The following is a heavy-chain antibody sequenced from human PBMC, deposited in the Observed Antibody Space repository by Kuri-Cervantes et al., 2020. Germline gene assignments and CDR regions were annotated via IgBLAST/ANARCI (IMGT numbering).Heavy chain of an antibody. Sequence: GESLKISCAASGFTFSSYGMHWVRQAPGKGLEWVAVMSYDGSNKYYADSVKGRFTISRDNSKNTLYLQMNSPRAEDTAVYYCARTCSGGSCRYYYYGMDVWGQGTTVTVSS. V-gene: IGHV3-30*03. CDR2: MSYDGSNK. D-gene: IGHD2-15*01. J-gene: IGHJ6*02. CDR3: ARTCSGGSCRYYYYGMDV. CDR1: GFTFSSYG.